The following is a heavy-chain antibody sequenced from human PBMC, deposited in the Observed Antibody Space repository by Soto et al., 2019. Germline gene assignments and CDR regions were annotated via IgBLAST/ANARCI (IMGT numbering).Heavy chain of an antibody. CDR1: GGTFSPYT. J-gene: IGHJ4*02. CDR3: ARDWESTVSTWSFGAF. D-gene: IGHD3-10*01. Sequence: QVQLVQSGAEVKKPGSSVKVSCKASGGTFSPYTVNWVRQAPGQGLEWMGRIIPFLGVTNYAQKFQARVTLTADTSTTTAYMGLSGRRFEDTAVYYCARDWESTVSTWSFGAFWGRGTLVTVSS. CDR2: IIPFLGVT. V-gene: IGHV1-69*08.